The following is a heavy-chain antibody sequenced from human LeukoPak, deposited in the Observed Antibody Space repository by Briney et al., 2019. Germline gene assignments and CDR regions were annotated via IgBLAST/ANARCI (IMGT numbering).Heavy chain of an antibody. Sequence: GGSLRLSCAASGFTFSSYAMHWVRQAPGKGLEYVSAISSNGGSTYYANSVKGRFTISRDNSKNTLYLQMGSLRAEDMAVYYCARERTNCSSTSCYLDFDYWGQGTLVTVSS. J-gene: IGHJ4*02. CDR3: ARERTNCSSTSCYLDFDY. D-gene: IGHD2-2*01. V-gene: IGHV3-64*01. CDR1: GFTFSSYA. CDR2: ISSNGGST.